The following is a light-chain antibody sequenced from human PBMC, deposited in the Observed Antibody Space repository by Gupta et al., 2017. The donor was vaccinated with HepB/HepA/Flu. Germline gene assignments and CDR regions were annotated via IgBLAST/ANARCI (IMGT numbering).Light chain of an antibody. V-gene: IGKV3-11*01. J-gene: IGKJ4*01. CDR1: QSVSSY. CDR3: QQRSNWPPIT. Sequence: EIVLTQSPATLSLSPGERATLSCRASQSVSSYLAWFQQKPGQAPRLLIYDASNRATGIPARFSGSGSGTDVTLTISSREHEDFAVYYCQQRSNWPPITFGGGTKVEIK. CDR2: DAS.